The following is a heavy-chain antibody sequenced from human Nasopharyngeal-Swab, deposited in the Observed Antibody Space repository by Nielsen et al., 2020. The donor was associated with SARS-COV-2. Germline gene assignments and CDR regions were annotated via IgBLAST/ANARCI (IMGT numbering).Heavy chain of an antibody. V-gene: IGHV3-23*01. CDR2: ISGSGDNT. CDR1: AFTFSHYA. CDR3: AKPHLRYYDWLLFDY. Sequence: GGSLRLSCAGSAFTFSHYAMSWVCQAPGKGLEWVSAISGSGDNTYYADSVKGRFTISRDNPKNTLYLQMNSLRAEDTAVYYCAKPHLRYYDWLLFDYWGQGTLVTVSS. D-gene: IGHD3-9*01. J-gene: IGHJ4*02.